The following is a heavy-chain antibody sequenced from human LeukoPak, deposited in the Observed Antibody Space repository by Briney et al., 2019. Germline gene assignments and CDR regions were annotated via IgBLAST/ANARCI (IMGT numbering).Heavy chain of an antibody. CDR3: ARSTRYYAFDY. CDR2: IYYSGST. Sequence: SETLSLTCTVSGGSISSYYWSWIRQPPGKGLEWIGYIYYSGSTNYNPSLKSRVTISVGTSKNQFSLKLSSVTAADTAVYYCARSTRYYAFDYWGQGTLVTVSS. V-gene: IGHV4-59*01. CDR1: GGSISSYY. J-gene: IGHJ4*02. D-gene: IGHD2/OR15-2a*01.